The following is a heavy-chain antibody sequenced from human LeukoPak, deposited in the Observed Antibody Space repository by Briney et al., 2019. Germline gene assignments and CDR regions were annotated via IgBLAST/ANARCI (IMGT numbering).Heavy chain of an antibody. CDR1: GFTFSSYA. D-gene: IGHD3-3*01. J-gene: IGHJ3*02. V-gene: IGHV3-23*01. Sequence: GGSLRLSCAASGFTFSSYAMSWVRQAPGKGLEWVSAVSGSGGSTYYADSVKGRFTISRDNSKNTLYLQMNSLRAEDTAVYYCAKDSESSYYDFWSGYYHDAFDIWGQGTMVTVSS. CDR2: VSGSGGST. CDR3: AKDSESSYYDFWSGYYHDAFDI.